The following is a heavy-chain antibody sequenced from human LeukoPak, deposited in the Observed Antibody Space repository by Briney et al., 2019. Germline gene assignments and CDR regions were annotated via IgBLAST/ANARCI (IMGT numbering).Heavy chain of an antibody. V-gene: IGHV4-59*01. J-gene: IGHJ4*02. D-gene: IGHD6-19*01. CDR2: IYYSGST. Sequence: PSETLSLTCTVSGGSISSYYWSWIRQPPGKGLEWIGYIYYSGSTNYNPSLKSRVTISVDTSKNQFSLKLSSVTAADTAGYYCARGTDSSGWYGVSFDYWGQGTLVTVSS. CDR3: ARGTDSSGWYGVSFDY. CDR1: GGSISSYY.